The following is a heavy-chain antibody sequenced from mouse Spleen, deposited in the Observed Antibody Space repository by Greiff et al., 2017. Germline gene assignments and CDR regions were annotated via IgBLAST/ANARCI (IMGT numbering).Heavy chain of an antibody. Sequence: EVQLVESEGGLVQPGSSMKLSCTASGFTFSDYYMAWVRQVPEKGLEWVANINYDGSSTYYLDSLKSRFIISRDNAKNILYLQMSSLKSEDTATYYCARGPHYYGSSFHFDYWGQGTTLTVSS. CDR3: ARGPHYYGSSFHFDY. CDR2: INYDGSST. CDR1: GFTFSDYY. D-gene: IGHD1-1*01. J-gene: IGHJ2*01. V-gene: IGHV5-16*01.